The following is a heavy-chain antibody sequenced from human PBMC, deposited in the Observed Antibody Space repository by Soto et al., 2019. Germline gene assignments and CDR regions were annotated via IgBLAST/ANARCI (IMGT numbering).Heavy chain of an antibody. D-gene: IGHD3-22*01. J-gene: IGHJ4*02. CDR1: GYTFSSYG. CDR2: ISAYNGNT. CDR3: ARRSGDDSSGYSVY. Sequence: RASVKVSCKTSGYTFSSYGITWVRQAPGQGLEWVGWISAYNGNTNYAQNLQGRVTMTTDTSTSTAYMELRSLRSDDTAVYYCARRSGDDSSGYSVYWGQGTLVTVSS. V-gene: IGHV1-18*04.